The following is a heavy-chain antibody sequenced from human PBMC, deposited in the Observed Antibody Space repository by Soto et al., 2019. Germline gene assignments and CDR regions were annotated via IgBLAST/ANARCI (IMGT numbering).Heavy chain of an antibody. CDR2: IYYSGST. J-gene: IGHJ5*02. V-gene: IGHV4-61*08. Sequence: SETLSITCTVSGGSVSSGDYYWSWIRQPPGKGLEWIGYIYYSGSTNYNPSLKSRVSISLDTSKNQFSLRLTSVTAADTAVYYCARIPVDTYMINWFDPWGQGTLVTVSS. CDR1: GGSVSSGDYY. CDR3: ARIPVDTYMINWFDP. D-gene: IGHD5-18*01.